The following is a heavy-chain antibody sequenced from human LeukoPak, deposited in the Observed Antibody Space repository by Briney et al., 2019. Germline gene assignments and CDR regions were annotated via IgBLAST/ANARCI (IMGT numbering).Heavy chain of an antibody. D-gene: IGHD3-22*01. Sequence: GGSLRLSCAASGFTFDDYAMHWVRHAPGKGLEWVSLISGDGGSTYYAVSVKGRFTISRDNSKNSLYLQMNSLRTEDTALYYCARNFLSSYYYDSSGYYGWGQGTLVTVSS. J-gene: IGHJ4*02. CDR2: ISGDGGST. CDR1: GFTFDDYA. V-gene: IGHV3-43*02. CDR3: ARNFLSSYYYDSSGYYG.